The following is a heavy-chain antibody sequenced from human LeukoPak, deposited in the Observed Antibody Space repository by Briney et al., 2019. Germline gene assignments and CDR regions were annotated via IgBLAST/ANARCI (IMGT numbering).Heavy chain of an antibody. V-gene: IGHV1-2*02. J-gene: IGHJ5*02. D-gene: IGHD2-15*01. CDR2: INPNSGGT. Sequence: ASVKVSCKASGYTFTGYYMHWVRQAPGQGLEWMGWINPNSGGTNYAQKFQGRVTMTRDTSISTAYMELSRLRSDDTAVYYCARESTDIVVVAAAKRKNWFDPWGQGTLVTVSS. CDR1: GYTFTGYY. CDR3: ARESTDIVVVAAAKRKNWFDP.